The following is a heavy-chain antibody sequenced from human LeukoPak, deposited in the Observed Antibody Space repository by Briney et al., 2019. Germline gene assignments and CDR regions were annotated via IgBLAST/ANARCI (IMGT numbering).Heavy chain of an antibody. J-gene: IGHJ4*02. Sequence: PGGSLRLSXAASGFTFDDYGMSWVRQAPGKGLEWVSGINWNGGSTGYADSVKGRFTISRDNAKNSLYLQMNSLRAEDTALYYCARAGVGADTAMELGYWGQGTLVTVSS. D-gene: IGHD5-18*01. CDR2: INWNGGST. CDR3: ARAGVGADTAMELGY. V-gene: IGHV3-20*04. CDR1: GFTFDDYG.